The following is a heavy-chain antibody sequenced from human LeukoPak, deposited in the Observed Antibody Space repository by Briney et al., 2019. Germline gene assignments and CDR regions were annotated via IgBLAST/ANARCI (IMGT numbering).Heavy chain of an antibody. D-gene: IGHD6-19*01. Sequence: GASVRVSCKASGYRFTDYYMHWVRQAPGQGLEWMGWINPNSGDTNYAQKFQDRVTLTRDTSISTGYMELSSLRSEDTAVYYCARDSSGWYHWFDPWGQGTLVTVSS. J-gene: IGHJ5*02. CDR1: GYRFTDYY. CDR2: INPNSGDT. CDR3: ARDSSGWYHWFDP. V-gene: IGHV1-2*02.